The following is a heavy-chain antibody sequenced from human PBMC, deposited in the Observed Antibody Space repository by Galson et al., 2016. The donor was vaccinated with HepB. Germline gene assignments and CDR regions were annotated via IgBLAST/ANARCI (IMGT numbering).Heavy chain of an antibody. J-gene: IGHJ6*02. CDR1: GFTFSSYA. D-gene: IGHD6-19*01. CDR3: ARDQNRHYSSGWGYYYYGLDV. CDR2: ISYDGSNK. Sequence: SLRLSCAASGFTFSSYAMHWVRQAPGKGLEWVAVISYDGSNKYYADSVKGQFTISRDNSKNTLYLQMNSLRAEDTAVYYCARDQNRHYSSGWGYYYYGLDVWGQGTTVTVSS. V-gene: IGHV3-30*04.